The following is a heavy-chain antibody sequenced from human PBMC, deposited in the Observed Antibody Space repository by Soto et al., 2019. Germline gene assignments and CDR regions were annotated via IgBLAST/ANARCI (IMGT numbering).Heavy chain of an antibody. CDR1: GDSISSYY. CDR3: ARSYGGNDAFDI. CDR2: IYSSGST. Sequence: LETLSLTCTVSGDSISSYYWSWIRQPAGKGLEWIGRIYSSGSTNYNPSLKSRVSMSVDTSKNQVSLRLSSVTAADTAVYYCARSYGGNDAFDIWGQGTMVTVSS. J-gene: IGHJ3*02. V-gene: IGHV4-4*07. D-gene: IGHD4-17*01.